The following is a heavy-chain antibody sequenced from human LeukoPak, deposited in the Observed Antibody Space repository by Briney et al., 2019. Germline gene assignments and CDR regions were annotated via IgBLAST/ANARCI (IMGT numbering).Heavy chain of an antibody. D-gene: IGHD2-15*01. V-gene: IGHV3-11*03. CDR2: IDGTSSVT. J-gene: IGHJ5*02. Sequence: GGSLRLSCAASGFTFSDYYMTWIRQAPGRGLEWISYIDGTSSVTKYADSLKGRFTISRDNAKSSLYLLINILRAEDTAIYYCARRGTTYCTVDSCHPNWFDPWGQGTLVTVSS. CDR1: GFTFSDYY. CDR3: ARRGTTYCTVDSCHPNWFDP.